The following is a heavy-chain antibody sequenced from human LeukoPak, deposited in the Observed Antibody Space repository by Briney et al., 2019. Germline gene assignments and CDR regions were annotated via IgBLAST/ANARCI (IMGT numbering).Heavy chain of an antibody. V-gene: IGHV1-2*02. D-gene: IGHD6-13*01. J-gene: IGHJ4*02. CDR3: ARFRSRSSWYIPPSDF. Sequence: ASVKVSCKASGYTFTGYYIHWVRQAPGQGLEWMGWINPDSGVTNYAQKFQGRVTMTRDTSISTAYMELSRLTSDDTAVYYCARFRSRSSWYIPPSDFWGQGTLVTVSS. CDR2: INPDSGVT. CDR1: GYTFTGYY.